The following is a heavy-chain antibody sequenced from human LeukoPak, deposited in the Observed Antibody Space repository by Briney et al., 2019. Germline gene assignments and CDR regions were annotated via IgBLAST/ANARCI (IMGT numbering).Heavy chain of an antibody. V-gene: IGHV3-23*01. CDR1: GFTVSSNY. J-gene: IGHJ6*03. Sequence: PGGSLRLSCAASGFTVSSNYMSWVRQAPGKGLEWVSAISGSGGSTYYADSVKGRFTISRDNSKNTLYLQMNSLRAEDTAVYYCAKAGRGYYYYYMDVWGKGTTVTVSS. CDR3: AKAGRGYYYYYMDV. CDR2: ISGSGGST.